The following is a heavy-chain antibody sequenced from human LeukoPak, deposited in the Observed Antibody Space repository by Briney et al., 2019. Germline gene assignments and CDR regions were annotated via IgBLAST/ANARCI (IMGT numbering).Heavy chain of an antibody. CDR1: GGSISSYY. CDR3: ARGTYYYDSRYYFDY. CDR2: IYYSGST. V-gene: IGHV4-59*01. Sequence: SETLSLTCTVSGGSISSYYWSWIRQPPGKGLEWIGYIYYSGSTNYNPSLKSRVSISVDTSKNQFSLKLSSVTAADTAVYYCARGTYYYDSRYYFDYWGQGTLVTVSS. J-gene: IGHJ4*02. D-gene: IGHD3-22*01.